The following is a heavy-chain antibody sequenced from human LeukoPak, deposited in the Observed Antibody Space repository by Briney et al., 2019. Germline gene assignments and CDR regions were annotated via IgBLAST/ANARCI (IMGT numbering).Heavy chain of an antibody. J-gene: IGHJ4*02. CDR3: ARGSSSVTLPGD. V-gene: IGHV3-33*01. D-gene: IGHD2-2*01. Sequence: PGESLRLSCAASGFTFSTYAMHWVRQAPGKGLEWVAVIWYDGNNKYYADSVKGRFTISRDNSKNTLYLQMNSLRVEDTAVYYCARGSSSVTLPGDWGQGTLVTVSS. CDR2: IWYDGNNK. CDR1: GFTFSTYA.